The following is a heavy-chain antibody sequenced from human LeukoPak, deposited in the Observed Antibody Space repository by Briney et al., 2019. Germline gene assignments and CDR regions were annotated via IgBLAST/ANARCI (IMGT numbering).Heavy chain of an antibody. J-gene: IGHJ5*02. CDR3: ARGVVVVPAATGDWFDP. Sequence: SETLSLTCAVYGGSFSGYYWSWIRQPPGKGLEWIGEINHSGSTNYNPSFKSRVTISVDTSKNQFSLKLSSVTAADTAVYYCARGVVVVPAATGDWFDPWGQGTLVTVSS. CDR1: GGSFSGYY. CDR2: INHSGST. D-gene: IGHD2-2*01. V-gene: IGHV4-34*01.